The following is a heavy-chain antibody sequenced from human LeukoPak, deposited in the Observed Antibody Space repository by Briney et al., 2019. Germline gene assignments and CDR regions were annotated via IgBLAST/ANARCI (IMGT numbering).Heavy chain of an antibody. V-gene: IGHV1-3*01. CDR1: GYTFTSYA. Sequence: GASVKVSCKASGYTFTSYAMHWVRQAPRQRLEWMGWINAGKGNTKYSQNLQGRVTVTGDTSASTAYMELSSLTSEDTAVYYCARGSCSSTSRFMDVWGQGTTVTVSS. D-gene: IGHD2-2*01. CDR2: INAGKGNT. CDR3: ARGSCSSTSRFMDV. J-gene: IGHJ6*02.